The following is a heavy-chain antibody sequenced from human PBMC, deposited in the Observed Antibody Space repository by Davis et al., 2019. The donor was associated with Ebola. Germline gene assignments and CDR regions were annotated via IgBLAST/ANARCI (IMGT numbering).Heavy chain of an antibody. CDR1: GFTVSSNY. Sequence: PGGSLRLSCAASGFTVSSNYMSWVRQAPGKGLEWVSVIYSGGSTYYADSVKGRFTISRDNAKNSLFLQMNSLRAEDTALYYCTRGGYADYDYALWGQGTMVTVSS. CDR3: TRGGYADYDYAL. V-gene: IGHV3-53*01. CDR2: IYSGGST. D-gene: IGHD5-12*01. J-gene: IGHJ3*01.